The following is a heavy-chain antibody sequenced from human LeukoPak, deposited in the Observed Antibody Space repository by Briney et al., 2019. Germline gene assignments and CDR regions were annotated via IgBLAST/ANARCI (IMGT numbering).Heavy chain of an antibody. Sequence: GKSLKISCKGSGYSFASFWIGWVCQMPGKGLEWMGVIYPADSDTRYSPSFQGQVTISADKSTSTAYLQWSTLKASDTAIYYCARQSAAAQYTNWFDPWGQGTLVTVSS. CDR1: GYSFASFW. CDR2: IYPADSDT. J-gene: IGHJ5*02. D-gene: IGHD2-2*01. CDR3: ARQSAAAQYTNWFDP. V-gene: IGHV5-51*01.